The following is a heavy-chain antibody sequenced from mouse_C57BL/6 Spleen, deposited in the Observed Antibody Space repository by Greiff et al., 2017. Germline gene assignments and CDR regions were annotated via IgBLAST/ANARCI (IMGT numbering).Heavy chain of an antibody. CDR3: ARSLGWDGDY. CDR2: IYPGDGDT. V-gene: IGHV1-82*01. J-gene: IGHJ2*01. CDR1: GYAFSSSW. D-gene: IGHD4-1*01. Sequence: VQLQQSGPELVKPGASVKISCKASGYAFSSSWMNWVKQRPGKGLEWIGRIYPGDGDTNYNGKFKGKATLTADKSSSTAYMQLSSLTSEDSAVYFCARSLGWDGDYWGQGTTLTVSS.